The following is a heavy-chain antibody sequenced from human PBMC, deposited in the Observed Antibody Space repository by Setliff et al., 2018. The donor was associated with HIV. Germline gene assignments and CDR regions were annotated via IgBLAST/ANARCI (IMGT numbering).Heavy chain of an antibody. J-gene: IGHJ6*02. V-gene: IGHV5-51*01. D-gene: IGHD3-10*01. Sequence: PGESLTISCKTSGYVFTSYWIGWVRQTPGKGLEWVGTIYPGNSDTRYSPSFQGQVTISADQSTSTTYLHWSSLKASDTAMYYCTRHSGSSPIAYFGMDIWGQGTTVTV. CDR2: IYPGNSDT. CDR3: TRHSGSSPIAYFGMDI. CDR1: GYVFTSYW.